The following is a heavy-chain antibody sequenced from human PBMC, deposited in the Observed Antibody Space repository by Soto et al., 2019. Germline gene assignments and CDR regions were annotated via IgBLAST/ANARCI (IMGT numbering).Heavy chain of an antibody. CDR2: MYYSGST. CDR3: ARDRRYCSGGSWSADDAFDF. V-gene: IGHV4-59*01. CDR1: GASISSYY. J-gene: IGHJ3*01. Sequence: QVQLQESGPGLVKPSETLSLTCTVSGASISSYYWSWIRQPPGKGLEWIGYMYYSGSTNYKPSLSRRVASAVGPSKHQFPLRLSAVTAADTAVYYCARDRRYCSGGSWSADDAFDFWGQGTMVTVSS. D-gene: IGHD2-15*01.